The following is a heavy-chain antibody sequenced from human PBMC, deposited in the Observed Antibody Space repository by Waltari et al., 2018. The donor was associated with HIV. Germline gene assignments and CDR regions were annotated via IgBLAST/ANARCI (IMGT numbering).Heavy chain of an antibody. CDR3: ALRPDSGSYYVYALDY. V-gene: IGHV2-5*02. CDR1: GLSLTASGVG. Sequence: QITLGGSGSTLVKLTQTLTLDCAFAGLSLTASGVGVGWIRQPPGKALEWLALIYWDDDKRYIPSLKSRLTITKDTSKNQVVLTMTNTDPVDTATYYCALRPDSGSYYVYALDYWGQGTMVTVSS. CDR2: IYWDDDK. D-gene: IGHD1-26*01. J-gene: IGHJ3*01.